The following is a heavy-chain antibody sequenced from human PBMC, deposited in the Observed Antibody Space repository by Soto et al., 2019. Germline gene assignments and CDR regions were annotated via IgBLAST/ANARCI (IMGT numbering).Heavy chain of an antibody. Sequence: GGSLRLACAASGFTFSSYGMHWVRQAPGKGLEWVAVISYDGSNKYYADSVKGRFTISRDNSKNTLYLQMNSLRAEDTAVYYCATSFYDSSGYYYAYYYYGMDVWGQGTTVTVSS. V-gene: IGHV3-30*19. CDR1: GFTFSSYG. J-gene: IGHJ6*02. CDR2: ISYDGSNK. D-gene: IGHD3-22*01. CDR3: ATSFYDSSGYYYAYYYYGMDV.